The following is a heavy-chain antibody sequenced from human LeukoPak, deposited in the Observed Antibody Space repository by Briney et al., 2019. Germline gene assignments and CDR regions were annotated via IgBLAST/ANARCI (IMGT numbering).Heavy chain of an antibody. CDR3: ARDIVLIAVAVRGSFDI. J-gene: IGHJ3*02. CDR1: GFTFDDYG. CDR2: INWNGGST. D-gene: IGHD6-19*01. V-gene: IGHV3-20*04. Sequence: PGGSLRLSCAASGFTFDDYGMSWVRQAPGKGLEWVSGINWNGGSTGYADSVKGRFTISRDNAKNSLYLQMNSLRAEDTALYYCARDIVLIAVAVRGSFDIWGQGTMVTVSS.